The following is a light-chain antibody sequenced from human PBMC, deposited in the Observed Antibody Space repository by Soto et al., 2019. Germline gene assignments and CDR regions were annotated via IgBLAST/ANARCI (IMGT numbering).Light chain of an antibody. CDR3: QQYGSSGT. Sequence: EIVMTQSPATLSVSPGERATLSCRASQSVSSISLSWYQQKPGQAPRLLIYGASNRATGIPDRFSGSGSGTDFTLTISRLEPEDFAVYYCQQYGSSGTFGQGTKVDI. V-gene: IGKV3-20*01. CDR1: QSVSSIS. J-gene: IGKJ1*01. CDR2: GAS.